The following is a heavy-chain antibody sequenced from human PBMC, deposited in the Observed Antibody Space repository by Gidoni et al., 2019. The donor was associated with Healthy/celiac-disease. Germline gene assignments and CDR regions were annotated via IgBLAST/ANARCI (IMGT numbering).Heavy chain of an antibody. CDR3: ARGPDY. Sequence: QVQLVESGGAVVQPGRSLRLSCAASGFTFSSSAMHWVRQAPGKGLEWVGDISYDGSNKYYADSVKGRFTISRDNSKNKLYLQMNSLRAEDTAVYYCARGPDYWGQGTLVTVSS. V-gene: IGHV3-30*01. J-gene: IGHJ4*02. CDR1: GFTFSSSA. CDR2: ISYDGSNK.